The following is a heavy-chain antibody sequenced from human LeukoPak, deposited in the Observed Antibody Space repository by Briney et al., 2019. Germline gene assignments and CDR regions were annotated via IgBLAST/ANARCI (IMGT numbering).Heavy chain of an antibody. D-gene: IGHD3-16*01. CDR2: VSCNSCRR. CDR1: GVTFDDYG. V-gene: IGHV3-43D*04. Sequence: QAGGSLRLSCAASGVTFDDYGMSWGRQTPGKGLGWVSSVSCNSCRRCYTDSVMGRFTASRDKSKNSLYLQMNSLRAEDTAVYYCAKDFGGGDYIDYWGQGTLVTVSS. CDR3: AKDFGGGDYIDY. J-gene: IGHJ4*02.